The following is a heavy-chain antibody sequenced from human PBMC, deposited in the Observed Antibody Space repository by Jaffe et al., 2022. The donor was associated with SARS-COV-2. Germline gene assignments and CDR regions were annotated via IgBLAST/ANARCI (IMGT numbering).Heavy chain of an antibody. D-gene: IGHD4-17*01. J-gene: IGHJ4*02. Sequence: QVQLVQSGAEVKKPGASVKVSCKAPGYTFVSYYIHWVRQAPGQGLEWMGVINPSDGSTSYPQKFQGRVTMTRDTSTSTVYMELSSLRSEDAAVYYCARDLNGDHHEVGWGQGTLVTVSS. V-gene: IGHV1-46*01. CDR3: ARDLNGDHHEVG. CDR2: INPSDGST. CDR1: GYTFVSYY.